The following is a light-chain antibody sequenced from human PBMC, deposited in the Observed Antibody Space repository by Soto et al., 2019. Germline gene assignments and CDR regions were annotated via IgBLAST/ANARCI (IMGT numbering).Light chain of an antibody. Sequence: QSALPQPPSVSEAPGQRVTISCTGTSSDIGAGYDIHWYQQLPGAAPKLLIYSNAIRPSGVPDGFSASTSGTPAPLAITGLRAEDEADYYCQSYDSSLTTYALGPGTKFPVL. J-gene: IGLJ1*01. V-gene: IGLV1-40*01. CDR1: SSDIGAGYD. CDR2: SNA. CDR3: QSYDSSLTTYA.